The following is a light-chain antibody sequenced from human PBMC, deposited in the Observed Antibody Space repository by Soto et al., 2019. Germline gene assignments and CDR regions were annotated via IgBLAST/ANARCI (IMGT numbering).Light chain of an antibody. V-gene: IGKV3-20*01. J-gene: IGKJ1*01. CDR3: QQYGSSPT. CDR2: GAS. Sequence: EIVLTQSPATLSLSPGERATLSCRASQTVSSNYLAWYQQKPGQAPRLLIYGASTRATGIPARFSGSGSGTEFTLTISSLQSEDFAVYYCQQYGSSPTFGQGTKVDIK. CDR1: QTVSSNY.